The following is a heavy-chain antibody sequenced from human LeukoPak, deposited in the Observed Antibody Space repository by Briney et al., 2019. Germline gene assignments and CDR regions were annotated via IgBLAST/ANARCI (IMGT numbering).Heavy chain of an antibody. V-gene: IGHV3-30*03. D-gene: IGHD6-19*01. CDR1: GFTFNNYG. CDR3: ARGWYSSLAY. CDR2: ISSDGTIK. Sequence: GRSLRLSCSVSGFTFNNYGMHWVRQAPGKGLEWVALISSDGTIKHYADSVQGRFTISRDNSKNTLYLQMNSLKAEDTALYYCARGWYSSLAYWGQGTLVTVSS. J-gene: IGHJ4*02.